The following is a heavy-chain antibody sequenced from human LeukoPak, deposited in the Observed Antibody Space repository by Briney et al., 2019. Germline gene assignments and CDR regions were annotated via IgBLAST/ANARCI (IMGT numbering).Heavy chain of an antibody. CDR3: ARLRADYFYHYMDV. J-gene: IGHJ6*03. CDR1: GGSIDSSSYY. V-gene: IGHV4-39*01. CDR2: IYYSGTT. Sequence: SETLSLXCTVSGGSIDSSSYYWGWSRQPPGKGLEWLGNIYYSGTTFYTSSLKSRVTISTDMSKNQFSLRLTSVTAADTAVYYCARLRADYFYHYMDVWGKGTTVIVSS.